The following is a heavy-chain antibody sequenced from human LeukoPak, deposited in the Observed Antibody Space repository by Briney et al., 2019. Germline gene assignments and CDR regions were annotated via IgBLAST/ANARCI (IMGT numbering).Heavy chain of an antibody. CDR1: GFTFSSYG. CDR2: ISGSGGST. J-gene: IGHJ4*02. D-gene: IGHD3-3*01. Sequence: PGGSLRLSCAASGFTFSSYGMSWVRQAPGKGLEWVSAISGSGGSTYYADSVKGRFTISRDNSKNTLYLQMNSLRAEDTAVYYCAKVHVPLFWYSNYWGQGTLVTVSS. CDR3: AKVHVPLFWYSNY. V-gene: IGHV3-23*01.